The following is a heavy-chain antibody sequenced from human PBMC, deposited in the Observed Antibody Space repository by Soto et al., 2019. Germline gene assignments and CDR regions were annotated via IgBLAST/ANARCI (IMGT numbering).Heavy chain of an antibody. CDR3: AKDICGLHPLSCYGMDV. J-gene: IGHJ6*02. V-gene: IGHV3-43*01. CDR1: GFTFDDYT. Sequence: GVSLRLSCAASGFTFDDYTMHWVRQAPGKGLEWVSLISWDGGSTYYADSVKGRFTISRDNSKNSLYLQMNSLRTEDTALYYCAKDICGLHPLSCYGMDVWGQGTTVTVSS. CDR2: ISWDGGST. D-gene: IGHD2-21*01.